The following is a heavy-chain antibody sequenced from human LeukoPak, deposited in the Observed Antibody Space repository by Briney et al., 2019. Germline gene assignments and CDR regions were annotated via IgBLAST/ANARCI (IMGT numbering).Heavy chain of an antibody. J-gene: IGHJ5*02. D-gene: IGHD6-13*01. CDR1: GYTFTGYY. CDR3: AKVPPSITAAGNWLGP. V-gene: IGHV1-2*06. Sequence: ASAKVSCKASGYTFTGYYIHWVRQAPGQGLEWMGRINPNTGGTDYAQKFQGRVTMTRDTSIPTAYMELSRLTSDDTAIYYCAKVPPSITAAGNWLGPWGQGALVTVSS. CDR2: INPNTGGT.